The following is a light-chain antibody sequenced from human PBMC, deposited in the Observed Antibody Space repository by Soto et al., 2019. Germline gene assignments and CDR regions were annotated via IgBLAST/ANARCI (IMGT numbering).Light chain of an antibody. CDR3: QQYGSSPIT. CDR2: GAS. CDR1: QSVIRSY. Sequence: ETVLTQSPATLSVSPGERATLSCRASQSVIRSYLAWYQQEPGQAPRLLIYGASSRATGIPDRFSGSGSGTDFTLTISRLEPEDFAVYYCQQYGSSPITFGQGTRLEIK. J-gene: IGKJ5*01. V-gene: IGKV3-20*01.